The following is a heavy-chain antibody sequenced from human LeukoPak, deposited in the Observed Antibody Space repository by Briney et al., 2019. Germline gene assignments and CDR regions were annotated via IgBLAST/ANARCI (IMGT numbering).Heavy chain of an antibody. J-gene: IGHJ4*02. CDR3: ARESGSGSYYLDY. D-gene: IGHD3-10*01. V-gene: IGHV3-30*04. Sequence: GGSLRLSCAASGFTFSSYGMHWVRQAPGKGLEWVAVISYDGSNKYYADSVKGRFTISRDNSKNTLYLQMNSLRAEDTAVYYCARESGSGSYYLDYWGQGTLVTVSS. CDR2: ISYDGSNK. CDR1: GFTFSSYG.